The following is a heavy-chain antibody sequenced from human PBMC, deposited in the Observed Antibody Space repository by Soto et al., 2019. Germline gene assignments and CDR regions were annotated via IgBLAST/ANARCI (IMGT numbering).Heavy chain of an antibody. CDR3: ARQRLWGTSGYYYFEN. CDR1: GHIFSNYW. CDR2: IYPGDSDT. Sequence: PVESLKISCNGSGHIFSNYWIGWVRQMPWKGLEWMGIIYPGDSDTRYSPSFQGQVTITVDKSINTAYLQWSRLKASDTAIYYCARQRLWGTSGYYYFENWGQGTLVTVSS. V-gene: IGHV5-51*01. J-gene: IGHJ4*02. D-gene: IGHD3-22*01.